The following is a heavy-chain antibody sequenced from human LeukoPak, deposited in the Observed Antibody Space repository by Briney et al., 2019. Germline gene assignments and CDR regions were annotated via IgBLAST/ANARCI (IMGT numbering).Heavy chain of an antibody. D-gene: IGHD5-24*01. J-gene: IGHJ4*02. CDR1: GGSISSYY. CDR3: ASADPRDGYRSDY. Sequence: PSETLSLTCTVSGGSISSYYWSWIRQPPGKGLEWIGYIYYIGSTNYNPSLKSRVTMSVDTSKNKFSLKLNSVTAADTAIYYCASADPRDGYRSDYWGQGTLVTVSS. CDR2: IYYIGST. V-gene: IGHV4-59*01.